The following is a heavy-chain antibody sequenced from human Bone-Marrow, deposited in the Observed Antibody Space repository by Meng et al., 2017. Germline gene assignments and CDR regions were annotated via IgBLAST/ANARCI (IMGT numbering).Heavy chain of an antibody. CDR1: GGSFSGYY. J-gene: IGHJ4*02. D-gene: IGHD1-26*01. V-gene: IGHV4-34*01. CDR2: IYYSGST. Sequence: QGHLQQWGGGLLKPSETLSLTCAVYGGSFSGYYWSWIRQHPGKGLEWIGYIYYSGSTYYNPSLKSLVTISVDTSKNQFSLKLSSVTAADTAVYYCARVGYSGSRVTSYYFDYWGQGTLVRLL. CDR3: ARVGYSGSRVTSYYFDY.